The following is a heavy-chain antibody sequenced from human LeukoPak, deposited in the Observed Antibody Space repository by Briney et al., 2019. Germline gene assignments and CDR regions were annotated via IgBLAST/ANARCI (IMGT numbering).Heavy chain of an antibody. D-gene: IGHD3-16*01. J-gene: IGHJ2*01. CDR3: VREKGGFGFVL. CDR2: ISGGSTGV. V-gene: IGHV3-48*04. CDR1: GFNFNVYG. Sequence: GGSLRLSCEGSGFNFNVYGMDWVRQAPGKGLEWISYISGGSTGVFYAASVRGRFTISRDNAQRSLYLHMNSLTAEGTAIYYCVREKGGFGFVLWGRGTLVTVSS.